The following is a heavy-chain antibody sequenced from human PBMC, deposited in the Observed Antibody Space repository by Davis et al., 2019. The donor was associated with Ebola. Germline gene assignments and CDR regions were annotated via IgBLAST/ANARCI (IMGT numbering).Heavy chain of an antibody. V-gene: IGHV3-30*04. CDR2: ISYDGSNK. CDR3: ARDPRSGWTLYY. CDR1: GFTFSGYA. D-gene: IGHD6-19*01. J-gene: IGHJ4*02. Sequence: GGSLRLSCVASGFTFSGYAMHWVRQAPGKGLEWVAVISYDGSNKYYADSVKGRFTISRDKSQNTLSLQMNSLRSEDTAVYYCARDPRSGWTLYYWGQGTLVTVSS.